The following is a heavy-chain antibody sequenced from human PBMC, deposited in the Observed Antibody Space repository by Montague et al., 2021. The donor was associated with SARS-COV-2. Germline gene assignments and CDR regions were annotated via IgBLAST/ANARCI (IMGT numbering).Heavy chain of an antibody. CDR2: IYYSGST. Sequence: SETLSLTCTVSGGSISNYYWSWIRQPPGKGLEWIGYIYYSGSTNYNPSLKSRSTISVDTSKNQFSLKLSSVNAADTAAYYCARVQRGYYYGLGVSAHFDYWGQGTLVTVSS. CDR3: ARVQRGYYYGLGVSAHFDY. J-gene: IGHJ4*02. CDR1: GGSISNYY. D-gene: IGHD3-10*01. V-gene: IGHV4-59*01.